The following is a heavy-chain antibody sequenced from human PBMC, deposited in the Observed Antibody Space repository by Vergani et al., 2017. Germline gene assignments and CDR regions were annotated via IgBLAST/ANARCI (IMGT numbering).Heavy chain of an antibody. V-gene: IGHV2-70*15. J-gene: IGHJ6*02. CDR1: GFSLSTSGMC. CDR3: ARAELWFGELGKGIFYGMDV. D-gene: IGHD3-10*01. Sequence: QVTLRESGPALVKPTQTLTLTCTFSGFSLSTSGMCVSWIRQPPGKALEWLARIDWDDDKYYSTSLKTRLTISKDTSKNQVVLTMTNMDPVDTATYYCARAELWFGELGKGIFYGMDVWGQGTTVTVSS. CDR2: IDWDDDK.